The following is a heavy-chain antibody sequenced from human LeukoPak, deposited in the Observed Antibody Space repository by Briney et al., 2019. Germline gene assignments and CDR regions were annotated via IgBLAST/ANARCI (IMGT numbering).Heavy chain of an antibody. Sequence: SETLPLTCTVSGGSISSYYWSWIRQPAGKGLEWIGRIYTSGSTNYNPSLKSRVTISVDKSKNQFSLKLSSVTAADTAVYYCARVYDSSGPLGYYMDVWGKGTTVTVSS. J-gene: IGHJ6*03. D-gene: IGHD3-22*01. CDR2: IYTSGST. CDR1: GGSISSYY. CDR3: ARVYDSSGPLGYYMDV. V-gene: IGHV4-4*07.